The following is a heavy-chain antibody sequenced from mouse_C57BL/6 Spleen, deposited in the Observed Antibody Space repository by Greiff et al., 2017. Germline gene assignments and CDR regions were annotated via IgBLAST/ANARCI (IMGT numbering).Heavy chain of an antibody. V-gene: IGHV5-4*01. Sequence: EVMLVESGGGLVKPGGSLKLSCAASGFTFSSYAMSWVRQTPEKRLEWVATISDGGSYTYYPDNVKGRFTISRDNAKNNLYLQMSHLKSEDTAMYYCARDPFYYGNSYAMDYWGQGTSVTVSS. CDR2: ISDGGSYT. J-gene: IGHJ4*01. CDR3: ARDPFYYGNSYAMDY. D-gene: IGHD2-1*01. CDR1: GFTFSSYA.